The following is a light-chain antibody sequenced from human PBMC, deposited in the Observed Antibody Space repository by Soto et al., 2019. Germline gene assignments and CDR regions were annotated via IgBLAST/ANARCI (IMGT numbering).Light chain of an antibody. Sequence: EIVMTQAPATLSGYPGDRATLSCRASQSVSSIAWYQQKPGQPPRLLIYGASRRATNIPARFSGGGSDTEFTLTISTLQSEDFAVYYCQYYDNWRLSFGGGTKVDI. V-gene: IGKV3-15*01. J-gene: IGKJ4*01. CDR2: GAS. CDR3: QYYDNWRLS. CDR1: QSVSS.